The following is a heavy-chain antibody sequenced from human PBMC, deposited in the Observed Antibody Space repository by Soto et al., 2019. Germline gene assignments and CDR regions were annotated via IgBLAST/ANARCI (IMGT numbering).Heavy chain of an antibody. CDR1: GGTFSRYS. Sequence: QVQLVQSGAEVKKPGSSVKVSCKASGGTFSRYSINWVRQAPGHGLEWIGRIIPIFGIASYAQKFQGRVTITADESTSTAYMELSSLRSDDTAVYYCAREDRDRETGLVPAAIDGMDVWGQGTTVTVSS. CDR2: IIPIFGIA. D-gene: IGHD2-2*01. CDR3: AREDRDRETGLVPAAIDGMDV. J-gene: IGHJ6*02. V-gene: IGHV1-69*08.